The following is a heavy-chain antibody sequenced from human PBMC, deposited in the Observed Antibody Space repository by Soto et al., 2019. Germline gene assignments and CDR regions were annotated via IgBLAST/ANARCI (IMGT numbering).Heavy chain of an antibody. D-gene: IGHD3-9*01. V-gene: IGHV3-15*07. CDR1: GFTFSNAW. CDR2: IKSKTDGGTK. J-gene: IGHJ6*02. CDR3: TIDLAALRYFDWLYNYYDGMDV. Sequence: GGSLRLSCAASGFTFSNAWMNWVRQAPGKGQEWVGRIKSKTDGGTKDYAAPVKGRFTISRDDSKTTLYPQMNSLKTEETAGYYCTIDLAALRYFDWLYNYYDGMDVWGQGTTVTVSS.